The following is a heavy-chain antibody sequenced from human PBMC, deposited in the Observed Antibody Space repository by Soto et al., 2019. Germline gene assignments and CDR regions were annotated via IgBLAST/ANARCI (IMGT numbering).Heavy chain of an antibody. CDR2: IYYSGST. V-gene: IGHV4-59*01. CDR1: GVSISSYY. Sequence: SETLSLTCTVSGVSISSYYWIWIRQPPGKGLEWIGYIYYSGSTNYNPSLKSRVTISVDTSKNQFSLKLSSVTAADTAVYYCAREVRDTAVADFDYWGQGILVTVSS. J-gene: IGHJ4*02. D-gene: IGHD5-18*01. CDR3: AREVRDTAVADFDY.